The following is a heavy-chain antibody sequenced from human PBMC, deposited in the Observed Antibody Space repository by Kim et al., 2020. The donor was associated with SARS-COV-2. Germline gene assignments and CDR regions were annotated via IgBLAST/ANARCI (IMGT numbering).Heavy chain of an antibody. CDR1: GAPISSYY. J-gene: IGHJ4*02. CDR2: FFKSGST. V-gene: IGHV4-59*13. Sequence: SETLSLTCTASGAPISSYYWVWVRQSPGKGLEWMATFFKSGSTSSNPSLKSRVTISADTSNNQFSLQLSSVTAADTAVYYCASWDSSDNAGLALWGQGTL. CDR3: ASWDSSDNAGLAL. D-gene: IGHD1-20*01.